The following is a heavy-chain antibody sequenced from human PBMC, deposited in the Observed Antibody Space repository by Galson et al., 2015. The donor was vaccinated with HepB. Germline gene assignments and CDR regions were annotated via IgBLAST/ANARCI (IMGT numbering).Heavy chain of an antibody. CDR2: IYYSGST. Sequence: GKGLEWIGYIYYSGSTNYNPSLKSRVTISVDTSKNQFSLKLSSVTAADTAVYYCARLPRYDSSGPHYGMDVWGQGTTVTVSS. V-gene: IGHV4-59*01. D-gene: IGHD3-22*01. CDR3: ARLPRYDSSGPHYGMDV. J-gene: IGHJ6*02.